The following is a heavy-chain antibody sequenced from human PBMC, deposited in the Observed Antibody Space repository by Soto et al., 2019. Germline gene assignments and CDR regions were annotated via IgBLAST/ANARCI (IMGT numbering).Heavy chain of an antibody. CDR2: ISPSSGHI. CDR1: GFTFSSCT. D-gene: IGHD2-15*01. V-gene: IGHV3-21*06. Sequence: EVHLVESGGGLVKPGGSLRLSCAVSGFTFSSCTMNWVRQAPGKGLEWVSSISPSSGHIYYADSVKGRFTISRDNAKNSLFLQMNIRRGEDTAVYYCSGCSGGACHKNYGMDVWGQGTTVTVSS. J-gene: IGHJ6*02. CDR3: SGCSGGACHKNYGMDV.